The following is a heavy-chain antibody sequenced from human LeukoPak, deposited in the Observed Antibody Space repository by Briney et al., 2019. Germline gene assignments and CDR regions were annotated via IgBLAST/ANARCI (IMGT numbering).Heavy chain of an antibody. D-gene: IGHD3-22*01. V-gene: IGHV3-23*01. CDR3: AKDRPQYYYDSSGFDAFDI. J-gene: IGHJ3*02. CDR2: ISGSGGGT. Sequence: GGSLRLSCAASGFTFSSYAMSWVRQAPGKGLEWVSAISGSGGGTYYADSVKGRFTISRDNSKNTLYLQMNSLRAEDTAVYYCAKDRPQYYYDSSGFDAFDIWGQGTMVTVSS. CDR1: GFTFSSYA.